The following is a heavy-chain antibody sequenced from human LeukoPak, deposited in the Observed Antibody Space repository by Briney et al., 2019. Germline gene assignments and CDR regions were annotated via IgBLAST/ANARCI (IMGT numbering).Heavy chain of an antibody. CDR2: ISYDGSNK. Sequence: GGSLRLSCAASGCTFSSPAMHWVRQAPGKGLEWVAVISYDGSNKYYTDSVKGRFIISRDNSKNTLYVQMNNLRAEDTALYYCAKLGVGSYFADLDYWGQGTLVTVSS. V-gene: IGHV3-30-3*02. J-gene: IGHJ4*02. D-gene: IGHD1-26*01. CDR3: AKLGVGSYFADLDY. CDR1: GCTFSSPA.